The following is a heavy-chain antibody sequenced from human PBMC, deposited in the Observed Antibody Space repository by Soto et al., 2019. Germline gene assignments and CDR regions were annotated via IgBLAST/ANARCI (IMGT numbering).Heavy chain of an antibody. D-gene: IGHD2-21*02. V-gene: IGHV4-59*01. CDR3: ARDLWGYCGTDCYPLDV. CDR1: GGSISRYY. Sequence: SETLSLTCTVSGGSISRYYWSWIRQPPGKGLEWIGYIHNTGSTVYNPPFKSRVTISVDTSKNQFSLKLNSVTAADTAVYYCARDLWGYCGTDCYPLDVWGQGTTVT. CDR2: IHNTGST. J-gene: IGHJ6*02.